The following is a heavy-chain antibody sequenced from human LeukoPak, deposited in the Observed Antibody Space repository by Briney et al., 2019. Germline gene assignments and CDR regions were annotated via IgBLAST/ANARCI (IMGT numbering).Heavy chain of an antibody. V-gene: IGHV4-59*12. D-gene: IGHD3-3*01. CDR2: IYYSGST. CDR3: AGLRFGFDP. J-gene: IGHJ5*02. CDR1: GGSISSYY. Sequence: SETLSLTCTVSGGSISSYYWSWIRQPPGKGLEWIGYIYYSGSTNYNPSLKSRVTISVDTSKNQFSLKLSSVTAADTAVYYCAGLRFGFDPWGQGTLVTVSS.